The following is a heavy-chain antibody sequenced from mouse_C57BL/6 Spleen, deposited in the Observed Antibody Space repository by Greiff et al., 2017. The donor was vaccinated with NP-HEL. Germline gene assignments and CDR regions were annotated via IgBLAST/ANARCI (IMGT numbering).Heavy chain of an antibody. J-gene: IGHJ2*01. Sequence: EVQLQQSGAELVKPGASVKLSCTASGFNIKDYYMHWVKQRTEQGLEWIGRIDPEDGETKYVPKFQGKATITADTSSNTAYLQLSSLTSEDTAVYYCASFRYGNYVGYWGQGTTLTVSS. CDR1: GFNIKDYY. D-gene: IGHD2-1*01. CDR2: IDPEDGET. CDR3: ASFRYGNYVGY. V-gene: IGHV14-2*01.